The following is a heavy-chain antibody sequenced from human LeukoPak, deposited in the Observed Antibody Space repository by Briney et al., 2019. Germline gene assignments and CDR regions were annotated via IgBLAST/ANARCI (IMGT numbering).Heavy chain of an antibody. Sequence: GGSLRLSCAASGFTFSSYGMHWVRQAPGKGLEWVAVISHDGTKKYYADSVKGRFTISRDNAKNSLYLQMNSLRAEDTAVYYCAREVGSGPGWFDPWGQGTLVTVSS. V-gene: IGHV3-30*03. CDR1: GFTFSSYG. CDR2: ISHDGTKK. D-gene: IGHD3-10*01. CDR3: AREVGSGPGWFDP. J-gene: IGHJ5*02.